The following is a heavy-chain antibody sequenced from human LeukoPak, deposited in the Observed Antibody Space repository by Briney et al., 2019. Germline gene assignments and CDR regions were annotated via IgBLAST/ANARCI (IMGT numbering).Heavy chain of an antibody. J-gene: IGHJ5*02. D-gene: IGHD3-10*01. CDR2: INGDGSST. V-gene: IGHV3-74*01. CDR3: ARDPTTLLWFGELTRGWFAP. CDR1: GFTFSTYW. Sequence: PGGSLRLSCAASGFTFSTYWMHWVRQAPGKGLVWVSRINGDGSSTSYADSAKGRFTVSRDNGKNTVYLQMNSLRAEDTAVYYCARDPTTLLWFGELTRGWFAPWGQGTLVTVSS.